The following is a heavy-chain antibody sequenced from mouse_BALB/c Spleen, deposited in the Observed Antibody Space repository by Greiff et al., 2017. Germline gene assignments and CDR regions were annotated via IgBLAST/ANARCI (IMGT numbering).Heavy chain of an antibody. D-gene: IGHD2-4*01. CDR3: ARREIISWFAY. Sequence: VQLKQSGPELVKPGASVKMSCKASGYTFTSYVMHWVKQKPGQGLEWIGYINPYNDGTKYNEKFKGKATLTSDKSSSTAYMELSSLTSEDSAVYYCARREIISWFAYWGQGTLVTVSA. CDR1: GYTFTSYV. V-gene: IGHV1-14*01. J-gene: IGHJ3*01. CDR2: INPYNDGT.